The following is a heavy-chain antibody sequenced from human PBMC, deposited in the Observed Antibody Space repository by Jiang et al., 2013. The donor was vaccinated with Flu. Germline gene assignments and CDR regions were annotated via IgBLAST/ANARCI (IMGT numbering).Heavy chain of an antibody. CDR3: ATLRGSSYDTYPMDY. Sequence: GVVQPGGSLRLSCVASGFSFSYYRMHWVRQAPGKGLEWLASIWHDGSNEYYGDSVKGRFGISRDNSKSTLYLQMNSLRAEDTAVYYCATLRGSSYDTYPMDYWGQGTLVTVSS. CDR2: IWHDGSNE. D-gene: IGHD3-3*01. CDR1: GFSFSYYR. V-gene: IGHV3-30*02. J-gene: IGHJ4*02.